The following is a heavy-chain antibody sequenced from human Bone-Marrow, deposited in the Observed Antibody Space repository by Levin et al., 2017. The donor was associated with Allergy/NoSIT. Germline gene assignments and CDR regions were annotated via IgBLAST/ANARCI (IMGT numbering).Heavy chain of an antibody. D-gene: IGHD1-1*01. V-gene: IGHV3-33*01. CDR3: ARDLYISVPVEGDGMDV. CDR1: GFTFTNYG. CDR2: IWYDGSNK. Sequence: PGGSLRLSCVASGFTFTNYGIHWVRQSPGKGLEWVAVIWYDGSNKYYADSVEGRFTISRDNSKNTLYLQMDSLRVEDTAVYYCARDLYISVPVEGDGMDVWGRGTTVTVSS. J-gene: IGHJ6*02.